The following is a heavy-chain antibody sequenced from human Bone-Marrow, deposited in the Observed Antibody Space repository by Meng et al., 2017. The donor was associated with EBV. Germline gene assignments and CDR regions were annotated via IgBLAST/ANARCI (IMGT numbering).Heavy chain of an antibody. Sequence: QVQLAQSGTEVRKPGSPVKVSCKVSGGSLGSTAFSWVRQAPGQGPEWMGIIIPMFGPPNYAQDFQGRVTMTADTSTDTAYMELSSLRSEDTAVYYCARSPSNGGSYFDDWGQGTLVTVYS. V-gene: IGHV1-69*06. CDR3: ARSPSNGGSYFDD. CDR1: GGSLGSTA. CDR2: IIPMFGPP. D-gene: IGHD1-26*01. J-gene: IGHJ4*02.